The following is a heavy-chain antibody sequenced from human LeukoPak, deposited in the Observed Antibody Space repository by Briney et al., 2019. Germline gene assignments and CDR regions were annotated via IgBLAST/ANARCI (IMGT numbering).Heavy chain of an antibody. CDR3: ARILGYSYGQADY. V-gene: IGHV4-31*03. Sequence: SLTLSLTCTVSGGSISSGGYYWSWIRQYPGKGLEWIGFIHYSGSTYYIPSLKSRVTISVDTADNQFSPRLSSVTAADTAVYYCARILGYSYGQADYWGQGTLVTVSS. D-gene: IGHD5-18*01. CDR1: GGSISSGGYY. J-gene: IGHJ4*02. CDR2: IHYSGST.